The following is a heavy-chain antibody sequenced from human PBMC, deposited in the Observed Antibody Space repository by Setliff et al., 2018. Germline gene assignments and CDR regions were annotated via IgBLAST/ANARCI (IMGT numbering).Heavy chain of an antibody. CDR2: ISAYNGNT. V-gene: IGHV1-18*01. Sequence: ASVKVSCKASGYILNSYGISWVRQAPGQGLEWMGWISAYNGNTYHAQKFQDRLSMTTDTSTSTAYMELRSLRADDTAVYYCERLVRHCTRVSCQRTSEADLWGQGTQVTVSS. J-gene: IGHJ5*02. CDR3: ERLVRHCTRVSCQRTSEADL. CDR1: GYILNSYG. D-gene: IGHD2-21*01.